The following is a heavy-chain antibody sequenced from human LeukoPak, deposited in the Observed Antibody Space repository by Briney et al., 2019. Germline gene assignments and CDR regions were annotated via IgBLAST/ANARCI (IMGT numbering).Heavy chain of an antibody. CDR2: INPNSGGT. Sequence: ASVKVSCKASGYTFTGYYMHWVRQAPGQGLEWMGWINPNSGGTNYAQKFQGRVTMTRDMSISTAYMELSRLRSDDTAVYYCVRVNYYYDSSGYYNAFDVWGQGTMVTVSS. J-gene: IGHJ3*01. V-gene: IGHV1-2*02. D-gene: IGHD3-22*01. CDR3: VRVNYYYDSSGYYNAFDV. CDR1: GYTFTGYY.